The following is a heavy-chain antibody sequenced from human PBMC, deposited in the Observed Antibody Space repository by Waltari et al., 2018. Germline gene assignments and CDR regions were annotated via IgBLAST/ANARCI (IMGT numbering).Heavy chain of an antibody. Sequence: QVQLVESGGGVVQPGRSLRLSCAASGLPCSRYAMHWVRQAPGKGLEWVAVISYDGSNKYYADSVKGRFTISRDNSKNTLYLQMNSLRAEDTAVYYCAIAVAGPYFDYWGQGTLVTVSS. J-gene: IGHJ4*02. V-gene: IGHV3-30*01. CDR1: GLPCSRYA. CDR2: ISYDGSNK. D-gene: IGHD6-19*01. CDR3: AIAVAGPYFDY.